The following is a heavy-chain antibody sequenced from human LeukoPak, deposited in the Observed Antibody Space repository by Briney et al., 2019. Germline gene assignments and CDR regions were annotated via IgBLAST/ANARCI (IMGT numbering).Heavy chain of an antibody. Sequence: SVKVSCKASGGTFSSYAISWVRQAPGQGLEWMGGIIPIFGTANYAQKFQGRVTVTADESTSTAYMELSSLRSEDTAVYYCARDGGDYGDYNNWFDPWGQGTLVTVSS. D-gene: IGHD4-17*01. CDR1: GGTFSSYA. J-gene: IGHJ5*02. V-gene: IGHV1-69*13. CDR2: IIPIFGTA. CDR3: ARDGGDYGDYNNWFDP.